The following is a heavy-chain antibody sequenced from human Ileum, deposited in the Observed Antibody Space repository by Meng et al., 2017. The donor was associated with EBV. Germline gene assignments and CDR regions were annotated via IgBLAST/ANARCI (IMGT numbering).Heavy chain of an antibody. Sequence: QRQERGPGLVKPSGTLSLTCAVSGDSVSGSDWWSWVRQPPGKGLEWIGEVYHDGATNYHPSLKSRVTISLDKSKNEVNLHLNSLTAADTAVYFCARSSPIVRGLDYWGQGTLVTVSS. CDR3: ARSSPIVRGLDY. CDR1: GDSVSGSDW. J-gene: IGHJ4*02. V-gene: IGHV4-4*02. D-gene: IGHD3-10*01. CDR2: VYHDGAT.